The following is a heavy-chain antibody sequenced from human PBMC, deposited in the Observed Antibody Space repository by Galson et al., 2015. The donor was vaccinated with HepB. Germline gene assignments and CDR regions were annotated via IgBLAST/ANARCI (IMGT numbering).Heavy chain of an antibody. CDR2: ISYDGRNK. CDR3: ARGENGWYVMGYHMDV. CDR1: GLTFSSYA. Sequence: SLRLSCAASGLTFSSYAMHWVRQAPGKGLEWVAAISYDGRNKYDADSVKGRFAISRANFRNTVYLQMNNLRLEDTAVYYCARGENGWYVMGYHMDVWGKGTTVTVSS. D-gene: IGHD6-19*01. V-gene: IGHV3-30*09. J-gene: IGHJ6*03.